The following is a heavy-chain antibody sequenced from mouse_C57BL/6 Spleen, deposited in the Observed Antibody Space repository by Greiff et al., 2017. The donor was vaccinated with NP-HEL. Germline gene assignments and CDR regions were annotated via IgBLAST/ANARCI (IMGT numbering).Heavy chain of an antibody. CDR1: GFTFTDYY. J-gene: IGHJ1*03. V-gene: IGHV7-3*01. D-gene: IGHD1-1*01. CDR3: ARSYYGSSYGWYFDV. CDR2: IRNKANGYTT. Sequence: DVHLVESGGGLVQPGGSLSLSCAASGFTFTDYYMSWVRQPPGKALEWLGFIRNKANGYTTEYSASVKGRFTISRDNSQSILYLQMNALTAEDSATYYCARSYYGSSYGWYFDVWGTGTTVTVSS.